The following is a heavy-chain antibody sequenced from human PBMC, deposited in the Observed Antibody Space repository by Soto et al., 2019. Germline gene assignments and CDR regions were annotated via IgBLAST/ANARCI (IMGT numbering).Heavy chain of an antibody. Sequence: SETLSLTCTVSGGSISSYYWSWIRQPPGKGLEWIGYIYYSGSTNYNPSLKSRVTISVDTSKNQFSLKLSSVTAADTAVYYCARHLAGVLYAFDIWGQGTMVTVSS. J-gene: IGHJ3*02. D-gene: IGHD3-16*01. CDR3: ARHLAGVLYAFDI. CDR1: GGSISSYY. CDR2: IYYSGST. V-gene: IGHV4-59*08.